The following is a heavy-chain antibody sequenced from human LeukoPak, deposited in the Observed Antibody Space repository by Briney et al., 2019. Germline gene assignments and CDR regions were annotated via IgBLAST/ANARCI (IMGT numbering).Heavy chain of an antibody. CDR1: GYSFIRYW. CDR2: IYPGDSDT. J-gene: IGHJ6*03. V-gene: IGHV5-51*01. D-gene: IGHD2-2*01. CDR3: ARHVVVPATNDYYYYMDV. Sequence: GESLKISCKGSGYSFIRYWIGWVRQMPGKDLEWMGIIYPGDSDTRYSPSFQGQVTTSADKSISTAYLQWSSLEASDTAMYYCARHVVVPATNDYYYYMDVWGKGTTVTVSS.